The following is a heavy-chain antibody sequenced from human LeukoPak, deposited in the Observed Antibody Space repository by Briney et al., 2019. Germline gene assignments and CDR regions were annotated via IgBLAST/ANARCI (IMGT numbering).Heavy chain of an antibody. CDR2: IYYSGST. D-gene: IGHD4-23*01. Sequence: SETLSLTCTVSGVAISPYYWTWLRQPPGKGLEWIGYIYYSGSTNYNPSLKSRVTISVDTSKNQFSLKLTSVTAADTAVYYCARGRWRIDYWGQGTLVTVSS. CDR3: ARGRWRIDY. J-gene: IGHJ4*02. CDR1: GVAISPYY. V-gene: IGHV4-59*01.